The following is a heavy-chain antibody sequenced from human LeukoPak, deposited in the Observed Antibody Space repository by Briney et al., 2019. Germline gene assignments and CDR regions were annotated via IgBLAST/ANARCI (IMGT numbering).Heavy chain of an antibody. D-gene: IGHD3-3*01. CDR1: GGSINISDYS. CDR2: IDYSGTT. Sequence: SETLSLTCTVSGGSINISDYSWTWIRQHPGKGLEWIGYIDYSGTTDYNPSLERRVTISVDTSKNQFSLKLNSVTAADTAIYYCARDVYSYDFWSGYYTGEDYWGQGTLVTVSS. J-gene: IGHJ4*02. V-gene: IGHV4-31*03. CDR3: ARDVYSYDFWSGYYTGEDY.